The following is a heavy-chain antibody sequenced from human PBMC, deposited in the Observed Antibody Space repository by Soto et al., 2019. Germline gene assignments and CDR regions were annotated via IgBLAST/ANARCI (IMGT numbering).Heavy chain of an antibody. J-gene: IGHJ6*02. Sequence: PSETLSLTCTVSGGSISSYYWSWIRQPPGKGLEWIGYIYYSGSTNYNPSLKSRVTISVDTSKNQFSLKLSSVTAADTAVYYCARGVTGTTQAQYYGMDVWGQGTTVTVSS. CDR1: GGSISSYY. V-gene: IGHV4-59*01. D-gene: IGHD1-7*01. CDR3: ARGVTGTTQAQYYGMDV. CDR2: IYYSGST.